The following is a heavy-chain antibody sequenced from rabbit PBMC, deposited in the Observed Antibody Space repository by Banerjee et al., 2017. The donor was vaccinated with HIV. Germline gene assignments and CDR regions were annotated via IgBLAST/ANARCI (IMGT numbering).Heavy chain of an antibody. CDR3: ARQYGGAGGYGYGNWGLDL. CDR1: GFDLSSNA. D-gene: IGHD6-1*01. CDR2: IYGGRRGST. J-gene: IGHJ4*01. Sequence: QSLEESGGDLVKPGASLTLTCKASGFDLSSNAMCWVRQAPGKGPEWIACIYGGRRGSTYYASWVNGRFTISKPSSTTVTLQMTSLTAADTATYFCARQYGGAGGYGYGNWGLDLWGPGTLVTVS. V-gene: IGHV1S40*01.